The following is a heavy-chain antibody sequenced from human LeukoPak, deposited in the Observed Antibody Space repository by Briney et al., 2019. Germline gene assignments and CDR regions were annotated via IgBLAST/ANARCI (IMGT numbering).Heavy chain of an antibody. CDR2: INHSGST. J-gene: IGHJ4*02. CDR3: ARRVRGYGGTLFDY. Sequence: SETLSLTCAVYGGSFSGYYWSWIRQPPGKGLEWIGEINHSGSTNYNPSLKSRVTISVDTSKNQFSLKLSSVTAADTAVYYCARRVRGYGGTLFDYWGQGTLVTVSS. CDR1: GGSFSGYY. V-gene: IGHV4-34*01. D-gene: IGHD4-23*01.